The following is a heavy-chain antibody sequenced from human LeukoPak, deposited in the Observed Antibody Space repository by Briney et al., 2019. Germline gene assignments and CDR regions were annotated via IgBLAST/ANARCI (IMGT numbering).Heavy chain of an antibody. CDR1: GFTFSSYA. CDR3: AKGRYYYDSSGYWQFDY. Sequence: AGGSLRLSCAASGFTFSSYAMSWVRQAPGKGLEWVSAISGSGGSTYYADSVKGRFTISRDNSKNTLYLQMNSLRAEDTAVYYCAKGRYYYDSSGYWQFDYWGQGTLVTVSS. V-gene: IGHV3-23*01. CDR2: ISGSGGST. D-gene: IGHD3-22*01. J-gene: IGHJ4*02.